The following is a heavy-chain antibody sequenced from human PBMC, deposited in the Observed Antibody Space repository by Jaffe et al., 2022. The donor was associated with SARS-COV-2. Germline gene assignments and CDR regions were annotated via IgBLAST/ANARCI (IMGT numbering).Heavy chain of an antibody. Sequence: EVQLVESGGGLVQPGGSLKLSCAASGFTFSGSAMHWVRQASGKGLEWVGRIRSKANSYATAYAASVKGRFTISRDDSKNTAYLQMNSLKTEDTAVYYCYSSSWYGIDYWGQGTLVTVSS. CDR1: GFTFSGSA. V-gene: IGHV3-73*01. CDR3: YSSSWYGIDY. J-gene: IGHJ4*02. CDR2: IRSKANSYAT. D-gene: IGHD6-13*01.